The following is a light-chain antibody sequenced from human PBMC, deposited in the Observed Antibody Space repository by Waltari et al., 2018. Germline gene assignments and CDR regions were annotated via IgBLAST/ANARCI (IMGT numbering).Light chain of an antibody. CDR2: QVN. Sequence: QSALTQPPSASGSPGQSVTISCTGTTSDVGGYDCVSWYQQHPGNAPKLMIYQVNKRPSGVPDRFSGSKSGNMASLTVAGLQAEDEVHYYCNSYAGSNSVVFGGGTKLTVL. CDR1: TSDVGGYDC. V-gene: IGLV2-8*01. CDR3: NSYAGSNSVV. J-gene: IGLJ2*01.